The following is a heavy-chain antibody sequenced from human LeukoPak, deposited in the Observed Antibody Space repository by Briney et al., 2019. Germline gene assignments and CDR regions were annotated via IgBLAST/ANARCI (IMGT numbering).Heavy chain of an antibody. D-gene: IGHD3-9*01. V-gene: IGHV3-53*01. CDR1: GFTVSSNY. CDR2: IYSGGST. J-gene: IGHJ4*02. Sequence: GGSLRLSCAASGFTVSSNYMSWVRQAPGKGLEWVSVIYSGGSTYYADSVKGRFTISRDNSKNTLYLQMNSLRAEDTAVYYCARESHYDILTGSKAAYYFDYWGQGTLVTVSS. CDR3: ARESHYDILTGSKAAYYFDY.